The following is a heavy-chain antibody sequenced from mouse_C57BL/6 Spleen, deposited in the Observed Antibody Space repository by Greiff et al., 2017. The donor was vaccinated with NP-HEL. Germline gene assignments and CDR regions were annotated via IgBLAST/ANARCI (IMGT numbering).Heavy chain of an antibody. J-gene: IGHJ3*01. D-gene: IGHD2-2*01. CDR2: IYPGSGNT. CDR3: ARAMVTTDWFAY. V-gene: IGHV1-76*01. CDR1: GYTFTDCY. Sequence: QVHVKQSGAELVRPGASVKLSCKASGYTFTDCYINWVKQRHGPGLEWIARIYPGSGNTYYNEKFKGKGTLTAEKSSSTAYMQLSSLTSEVCAGFFCARAMVTTDWFAYWGQGTLVTVSA.